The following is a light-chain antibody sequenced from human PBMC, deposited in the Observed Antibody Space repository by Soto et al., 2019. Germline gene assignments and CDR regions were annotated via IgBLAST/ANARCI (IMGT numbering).Light chain of an antibody. CDR1: ISDVGGNNY. CDR2: EVR. V-gene: IGLV2-14*01. CDR3: SSYTSSGTWV. Sequence: QSALTQPASVSGYPGQSTTISCSGTISDVGGNNYVSWYQHHPGKAPKVIIYEVRKWPSGVSNRFSGSKSGNTASLTISGLQAEDEDDYYCSSYTSSGTWVFGGGTKLTVL. J-gene: IGLJ3*02.